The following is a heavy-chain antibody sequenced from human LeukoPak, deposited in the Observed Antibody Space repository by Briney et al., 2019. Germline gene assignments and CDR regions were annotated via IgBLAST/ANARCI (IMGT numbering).Heavy chain of an antibody. J-gene: IGHJ2*01. V-gene: IGHV4-34*01. Sequence: SETPSLTCAVYGGSFSGYYWSWIRQPPGKGLEWIGEINHSGSTNYNPSLKSRVTISVDTSKNQFSLKLSSVTAADTAVYYCARGRLLWFGELPSYWYFDLWGRGTLVTVSS. CDR1: GGSFSGYY. CDR3: ARGRLLWFGELPSYWYFDL. CDR2: INHSGST. D-gene: IGHD3-10*01.